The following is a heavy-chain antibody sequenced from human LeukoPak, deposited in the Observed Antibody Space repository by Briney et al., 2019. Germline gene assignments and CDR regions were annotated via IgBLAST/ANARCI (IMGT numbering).Heavy chain of an antibody. CDR1: GGTFSSYA. CDR2: IIPIFGTA. Sequence: SVKVSCKASGGTFSSYAISWVRQAPGQGLEWMGGIIPIFGTANYAQKFQGRVTITADESTSTAYMGLSSLRSEDTAVYYCARSGSAYSSSWDLWDYWGQGTLVTVSS. D-gene: IGHD6-13*01. J-gene: IGHJ4*02. V-gene: IGHV1-69*13. CDR3: ARSGSAYSSSWDLWDY.